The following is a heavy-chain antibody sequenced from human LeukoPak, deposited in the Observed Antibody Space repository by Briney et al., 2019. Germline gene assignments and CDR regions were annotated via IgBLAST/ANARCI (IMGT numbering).Heavy chain of an antibody. D-gene: IGHD6-6*01. CDR1: GFTFSSYA. V-gene: IGHV3-30-3*01. CDR2: ISYDGGNK. Sequence: LPGGSLRLSCAASGFTFSSYAMHWVRQAPGKGLEWVAVISYDGGNKYYADSVKGRFTISRDNSKNTLYLQMNSLRAEDTAVYYCAREASIVVRCSDYWGQGTLVTVSS. J-gene: IGHJ4*02. CDR3: AREASIVVRCSDY.